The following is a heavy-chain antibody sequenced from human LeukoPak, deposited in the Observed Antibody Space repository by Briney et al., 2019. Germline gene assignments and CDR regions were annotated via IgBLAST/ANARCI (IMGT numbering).Heavy chain of an antibody. CDR1: GYTFTGYY. J-gene: IGHJ5*02. CDR2: INPNSGGT. Sequence: ASVKVSCKASGYTFTGYYMHRVRQAPGQGLEWMGWINPNSGGTNYAQKFQGRVTMTRDTSISTAYMEPSRLRSDDTAVYYCARGIGGSHGWFDPWGQGTLVTVSS. V-gene: IGHV1-2*02. CDR3: ARGIGGSHGWFDP. D-gene: IGHD1-26*01.